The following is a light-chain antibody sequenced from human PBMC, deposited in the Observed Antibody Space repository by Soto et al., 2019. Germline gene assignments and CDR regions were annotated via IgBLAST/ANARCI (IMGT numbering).Light chain of an antibody. J-gene: IGKJ2*01. CDR1: QSISSY. CDR2: AAF. Sequence: DIQMTQSPSSLSASVGDRVTITCRASQSISSYLNWYQQKPGEAPKILIYAAFTLQTGVPSRFSGRGSGLDFSLTISSLQPEDFATYYCQQTFSAPVTFGQGNRLEIK. CDR3: QQTFSAPVT. V-gene: IGKV1-39*01.